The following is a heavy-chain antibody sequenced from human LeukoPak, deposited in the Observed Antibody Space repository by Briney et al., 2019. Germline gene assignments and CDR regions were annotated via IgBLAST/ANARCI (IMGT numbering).Heavy chain of an antibody. D-gene: IGHD2-21*02. CDR2: IKNDATYA. Sequence: GGSLRLSCAGSGINFRSYGMHWVRQGPGKGLQCIARIKNDATYADYAGSVKGRFTISRDNAKNALYLQMNSLRAEDTALYYCVRDDDFYSIDFWGQGTLVTVSS. J-gene: IGHJ4*02. V-gene: IGHV3-74*01. CDR1: GINFRSYG. CDR3: VRDDDFYSIDF.